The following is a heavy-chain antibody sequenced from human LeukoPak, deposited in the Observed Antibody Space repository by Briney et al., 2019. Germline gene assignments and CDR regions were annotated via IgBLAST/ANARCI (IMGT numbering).Heavy chain of an antibody. V-gene: IGHV3-23*01. J-gene: IGHJ4*02. D-gene: IGHD3-22*01. Sequence: GGSLRLSCAASGFTFSSYAMSWVRQAPGKGLKGVSAISGSGGSTYYADSVKGRFTISRDNSKNTLYLQMNSLRAEDTAVYYCAKDGYTMIVVASPDYWGQGTLVTVSS. CDR3: AKDGYTMIVVASPDY. CDR2: ISGSGGST. CDR1: GFTFSSYA.